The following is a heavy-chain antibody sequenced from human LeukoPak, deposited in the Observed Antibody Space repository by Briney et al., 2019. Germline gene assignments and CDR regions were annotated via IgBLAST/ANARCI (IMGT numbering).Heavy chain of an antibody. J-gene: IGHJ4*02. Sequence: GGSLRLSCAASGFTFSTYSMNWVREAPGKGLEWVSSISSSSTYIYYADSLKGRFTISRDNAKNSLYLQVNSLRAEDTAVYYCGRHGLGFLEWTIDYWGQGTLVTVSS. D-gene: IGHD3-3*01. CDR1: GFTFSTYS. CDR3: GRHGLGFLEWTIDY. V-gene: IGHV3-21*01. CDR2: ISSSSTYI.